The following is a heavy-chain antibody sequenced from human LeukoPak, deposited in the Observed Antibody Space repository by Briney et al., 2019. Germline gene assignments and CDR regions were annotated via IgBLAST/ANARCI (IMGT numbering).Heavy chain of an antibody. CDR3: AKVGPIPRGRGVIINRSLDY. CDR1: GFTFSSYA. V-gene: IGHV3-23*01. J-gene: IGHJ4*02. CDR2: ISGSGGST. Sequence: GGSLRLSCAASGFTFSSYAMSWVRQAPGKGLEWVSAISGSGGSTYYADSVKGRFTISRDNSKNTLYLQMNGLRAEDTAVYYCAKVGPIPRGRGVIINRSLDYWGQGTLVTVSS. D-gene: IGHD3-10*01.